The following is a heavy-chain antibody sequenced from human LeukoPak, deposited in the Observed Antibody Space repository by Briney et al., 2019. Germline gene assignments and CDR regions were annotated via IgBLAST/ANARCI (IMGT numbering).Heavy chain of an antibody. CDR1: GGSISRYY. CDR3: ARESRRNVEWLLSPFDY. J-gene: IGHJ4*02. Sequence: PSETLSLTCSVSGGSISRYYWSWVRQPPGKGLEWIGYIYYTGRTNYNPSLKSRVTISVDTSKNQFSLKLSSVTAADTAVYYCARESRRNVEWLLSPFDYWGQGTLVTVSS. V-gene: IGHV4-59*01. D-gene: IGHD3-3*01. CDR2: IYYTGRT.